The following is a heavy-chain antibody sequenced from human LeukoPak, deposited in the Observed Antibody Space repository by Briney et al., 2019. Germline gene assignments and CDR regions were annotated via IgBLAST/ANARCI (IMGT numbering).Heavy chain of an antibody. CDR3: AKGKLWSDY. CDR1: GFPFSSYA. CDR2: ISYDGSNK. V-gene: IGHV3-30*18. J-gene: IGHJ4*02. Sequence: PGGSLRLSCAASGFPFSSYAMHWVRQAPGKGLEWVAVISYDGSNKYYADSVKGRFTISRDNSKNTLYLQMNSLRAEDTAVYYCAKGKLWSDYWGQGTLVTVSS. D-gene: IGHD5-18*01.